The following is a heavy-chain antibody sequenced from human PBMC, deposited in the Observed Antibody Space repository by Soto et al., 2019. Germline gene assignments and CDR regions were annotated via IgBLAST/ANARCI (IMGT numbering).Heavy chain of an antibody. CDR3: AKDPQQLILYFDY. J-gene: IGHJ4*02. CDR2: ISGSGGTT. V-gene: IGHV3-23*01. CDR1: GFTFSSYA. D-gene: IGHD6-13*01. Sequence: PGGSLRLSCAASGFTFSSYAMSWVRQAPGKGLEWVSSISGSGGTTYYADSVKGRFTIFRDNSKNTLYLQMNSLRAEDTAVYYCAKDPQQLILYFDYWGQGTQFTVSS.